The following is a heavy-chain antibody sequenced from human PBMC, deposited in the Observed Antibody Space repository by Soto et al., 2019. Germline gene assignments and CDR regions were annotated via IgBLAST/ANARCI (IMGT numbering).Heavy chain of an antibody. Sequence: EVQLVESGGGLVEPGRSLRLSCTASGFTLGDYAMSWFRRAPGKGLEWVSFIRSNVDGGTTEDAASVKGRFSVSRDASKNIAYLQTDSRKTEAPAVYYCSRQQLVDCYFYLWGRGTLFTVSS. CDR1: GFTLGDYA. J-gene: IGHJ2*01. CDR2: IRSNVDGGTT. V-gene: IGHV3-49*03. D-gene: IGHD6-6*01. CDR3: SRQQLVDCYFYL.